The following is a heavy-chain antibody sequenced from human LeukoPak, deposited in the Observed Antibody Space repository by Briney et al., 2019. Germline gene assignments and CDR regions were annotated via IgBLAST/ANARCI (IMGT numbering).Heavy chain of an antibody. J-gene: IGHJ5*01. V-gene: IGHV4-31*03. Sequence: SETLSLTCTVSGRSESVSGHYWSWIRPHPGTGLEWIGNIYYSGSTHYNPSLKSRATISVHTSKNQFSLKLRSVAAADTAVYDCAIHSKAWFVGWFDSWGQGTLVTVSS. CDR2: IYYSGST. CDR3: AIHSKAWFVGWFDS. D-gene: IGHD3-10*01. CDR1: GRSESVSGHY.